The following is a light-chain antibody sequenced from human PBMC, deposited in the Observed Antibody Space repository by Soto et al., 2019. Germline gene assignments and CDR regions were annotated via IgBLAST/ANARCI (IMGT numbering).Light chain of an antibody. CDR2: WAS. CDR3: QQYYTAPTWT. CDR1: QSIFYSSNNKNY. Sequence: SLAVSLGERATINCKSSQSIFYSSNNKNYLAWYQQKPGQPPKLLIYWASTRESGVPDRISGSGSGTDFTLTITSLQAEDVAVYYCQQYYTAPTWTFGQGTRWIS. J-gene: IGKJ1*01. V-gene: IGKV4-1*01.